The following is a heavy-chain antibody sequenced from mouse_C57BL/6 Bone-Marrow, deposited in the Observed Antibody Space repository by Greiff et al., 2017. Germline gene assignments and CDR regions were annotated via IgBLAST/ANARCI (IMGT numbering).Heavy chain of an antibody. CDR1: GFTFSSYT. J-gene: IGHJ1*03. Sequence: EVQRVESGGGLVKPGGSLKLSCAASGFTFSSYTMSWVRQTPEKRLEWVATISGGGGTTYYPDSVKGRFTISRDNAKNTIYLQMSSLRSEDTALYYCARPPYYGSSHWYFDVWGTGTTVTVSS. V-gene: IGHV5-9*01. CDR2: ISGGGGTT. D-gene: IGHD1-1*01. CDR3: ARPPYYGSSHWYFDV.